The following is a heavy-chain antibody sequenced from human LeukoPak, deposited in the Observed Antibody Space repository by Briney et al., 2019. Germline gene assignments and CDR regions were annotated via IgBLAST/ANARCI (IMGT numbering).Heavy chain of an antibody. CDR1: GGSISSGDYY. Sequence: SQTLSLTXTVSGGSISSGDYYWSWIRQPPGKGLEWIGYIYYSGSTYYNPSLKSRVTISVDTSKNQFSLKLSSVTAADTAVYYCAREGTTVTWYYYYYMDVWGKGTTVTVSS. CDR3: AREGTTVTWYYYYYMDV. V-gene: IGHV4-30-4*08. D-gene: IGHD4-11*01. CDR2: IYYSGST. J-gene: IGHJ6*03.